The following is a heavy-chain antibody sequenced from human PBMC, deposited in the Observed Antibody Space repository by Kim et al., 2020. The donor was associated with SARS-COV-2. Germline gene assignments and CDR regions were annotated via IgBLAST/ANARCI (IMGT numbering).Heavy chain of an antibody. J-gene: IGHJ4*02. V-gene: IGHV4-4*02. CDR2: ST. CDR3: ARVADYGEAD. Sequence: STNYDPSLKSRVTISVDKAKNQFSLKLSAVAAADTAVYYCARVADYGEADWGQGTLVTVSS. D-gene: IGHD4-17*01.